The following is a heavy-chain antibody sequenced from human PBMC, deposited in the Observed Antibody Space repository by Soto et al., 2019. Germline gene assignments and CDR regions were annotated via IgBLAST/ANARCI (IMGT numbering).Heavy chain of an antibody. Sequence: GGSLILSWTSAGFTFSSAATSWVRQAPGKGLEWVSSISSSGCSTYYADSVKGRFTISRDNSKTTLYLQMTSLIAEDTAVYHCAKGPTIFGVVLSYSSYSALDFWGHGTTVTVSS. CDR3: AKGPTIFGVVLSYSSYSALDF. J-gene: IGHJ6*02. V-gene: IGHV3-23*01. CDR2: ISSSGCST. D-gene: IGHD3-3*01. CDR1: GFTFSSAA.